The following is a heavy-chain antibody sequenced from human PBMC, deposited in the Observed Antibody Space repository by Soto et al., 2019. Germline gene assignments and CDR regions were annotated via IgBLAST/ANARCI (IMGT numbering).Heavy chain of an antibody. CDR2: ISSSAVYI. CDR3: ATEELCGADCYFFKH. D-gene: IGHD2-21*02. J-gene: IGHJ4*02. CDR1: GFNFITYS. Sequence: EVQLVESGGGPVRPGGSLKLSCAASGFNFITYSLSWVRQAPGKGLEWVASISSSAVYIDYADSVKGRFTISRDNANNSLYLQMNSLRAEDTATYHCATEELCGADCYFFKHWGQGTLVTVSS. V-gene: IGHV3-21*01.